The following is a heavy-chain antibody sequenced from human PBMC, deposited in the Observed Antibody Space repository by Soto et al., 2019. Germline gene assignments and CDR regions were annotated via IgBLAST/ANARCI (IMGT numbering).Heavy chain of an antibody. CDR2: IDPSDSYT. J-gene: IGHJ6*02. CDR3: ARHQGRATTVYYYYGMDV. Sequence: LKISCKGSGYSFTSYWISWVRQMPGKGLEWMGRIDPSDSYTNYSPSFQGHVTISADKSISTAYLQWSSLKASDTAMYYCARHQGRATTVYYYYGMDVWGQGTTVTVSS. D-gene: IGHD1-26*01. V-gene: IGHV5-10-1*01. CDR1: GYSFTSYW.